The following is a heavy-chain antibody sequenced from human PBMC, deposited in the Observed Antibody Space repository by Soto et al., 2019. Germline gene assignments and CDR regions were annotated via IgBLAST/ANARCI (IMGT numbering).Heavy chain of an antibody. CDR3: ARDPSYGDYFDDAFDI. CDR1: GFTFSDYY. V-gene: IGHV3-11*01. Sequence: GGSLRLSCAASGFTFSDYYMSWIRQAPGKGLEWVSYISSSGSTIYYADSVKGRFTISRDNAKNSLYLQMNSLRAEDTAVYYCARDPSYGDYFDDAFDIWGQGTMVTVSS. CDR2: ISSSGSTI. J-gene: IGHJ3*02. D-gene: IGHD4-17*01.